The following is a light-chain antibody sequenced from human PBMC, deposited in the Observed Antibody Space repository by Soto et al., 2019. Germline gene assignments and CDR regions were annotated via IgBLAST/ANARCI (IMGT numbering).Light chain of an antibody. CDR1: QTISSW. CDR3: QHYSSYSEA. V-gene: IGKV1-5*03. Sequence: DIQMTHSPSTLSGSVGDRVTITCRASQTISSWLAWYQQKPGKAPKLLIYKASTLKSGVASRFSGSGSGTEFTLTISSLQPDDFATYFCQHYSSYSEAFGQGTKVELK. CDR2: KAS. J-gene: IGKJ1*01.